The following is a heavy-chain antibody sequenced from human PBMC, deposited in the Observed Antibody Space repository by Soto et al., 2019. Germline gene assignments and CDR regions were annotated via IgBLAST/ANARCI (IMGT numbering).Heavy chain of an antibody. Sequence: QVQLVQSGAEVKKPGASVKVSCKASGYTFTSYDINWVRQATGQGLGWMGWMNPNSGNTGYAPKVQGRVTMTRNTSISTAYMELSSLRSEDTAVYYCARFPGYYYYYYMDVWGKGTTVTVSS. V-gene: IGHV1-8*01. CDR3: ARFPGYYYYYYMDV. CDR1: GYTFTSYD. J-gene: IGHJ6*03. CDR2: MNPNSGNT.